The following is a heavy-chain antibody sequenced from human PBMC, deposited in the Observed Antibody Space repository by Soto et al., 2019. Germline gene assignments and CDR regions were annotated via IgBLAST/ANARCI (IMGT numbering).Heavy chain of an antibody. CDR2: ISGSGGST. CDR1: GFTFSSYA. Sequence: GGSLRLSCAASGFTFSSYAMSWVRQAPGKGLEWVSAISGSGGSTYYADSVKGRFTISRDNSKNTLYLQMNSLTAGDTALYYCAKATATGGGAFDICGQGTMVTV. J-gene: IGHJ3*02. D-gene: IGHD2-8*02. CDR3: AKATATGGGAFDI. V-gene: IGHV3-23*01.